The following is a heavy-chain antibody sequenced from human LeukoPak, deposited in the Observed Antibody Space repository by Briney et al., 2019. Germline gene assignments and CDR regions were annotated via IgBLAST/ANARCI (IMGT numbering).Heavy chain of an antibody. J-gene: IGHJ4*02. V-gene: IGHV3-30-3*01. CDR3: AREAPDTAAYYFDY. CDR2: ISYDGSNK. CDR1: SSXA. Sequence: SSXAMHWVRQAXGKGLEWVAVISYDGSNKYYADSVKGRFTISRDNSKNTLYLQMNSLRAEDTAVYYCAREAPDTAAYYFDYWGQGTLVTVSS. D-gene: IGHD5-18*01.